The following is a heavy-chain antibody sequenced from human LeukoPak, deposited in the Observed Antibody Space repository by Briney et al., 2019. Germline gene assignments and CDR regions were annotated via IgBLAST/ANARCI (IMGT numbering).Heavy chain of an antibody. J-gene: IGHJ4*02. CDR2: MNINSGNT. D-gene: IGHD6-19*01. Sequence: ASEKVSCKASGYTFTGYYMHWVRQAPGQGLEWMGWMNINSGNTGYAQTFQGKVPLTRSTSISTAYMELRSLTCEDTAVYYCASHTSGWPRTLVYWGQGTQVTVSS. CDR3: ASHTSGWPRTLVY. CDR1: GYTFTGYY. V-gene: IGHV1-8*02.